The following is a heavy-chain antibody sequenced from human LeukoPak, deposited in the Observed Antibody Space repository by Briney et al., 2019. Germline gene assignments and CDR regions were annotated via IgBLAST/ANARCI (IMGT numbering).Heavy chain of an antibody. CDR2: ISSSSRYI. CDR1: GFTFSSYS. D-gene: IGHD2-2*01. J-gene: IGHJ4*02. CDR3: AREPDIVVVPAAMFDY. V-gene: IGHV3-21*01. Sequence: GGSLRLSCAASGFTFSSYSMNWVRQAPGKGLEWVSSISSSSRYIYYADSVKGRFTISRDNAKNSLYLQMNSLRAEDTAVYYCAREPDIVVVPAAMFDYWGQGTLVTVSS.